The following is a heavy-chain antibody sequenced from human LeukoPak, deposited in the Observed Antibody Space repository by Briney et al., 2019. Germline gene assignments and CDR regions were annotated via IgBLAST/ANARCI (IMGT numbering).Heavy chain of an antibody. CDR3: ADTTVVNW. V-gene: IGHV3-23*01. CDR1: GFTFSSYA. Sequence: GGALRLSYAASGFTFSSYAMSWVRQAPGKGLEWVSSISGSGGITYYADSVKGRFTISRDNSKNTLYLQMNSMSAEDTAVYSCADTTVVNWWGQGTLVTVSS. J-gene: IGHJ4*02. D-gene: IGHD4-23*01. CDR2: ISGSGGIT.